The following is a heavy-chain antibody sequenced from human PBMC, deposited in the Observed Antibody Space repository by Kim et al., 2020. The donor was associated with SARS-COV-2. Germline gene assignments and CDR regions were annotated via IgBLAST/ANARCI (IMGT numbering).Heavy chain of an antibody. Sequence: SETLSLTCTVSGGSISSYYWSWIRQPPGKGLEWIGYIYYSGSTNYNPSLKTRVTISVDTSKNQFSLKLSSVTAADTAVYYCARLNYGDYDAFDIWGQGTMVTVSS. CDR3: ARLNYGDYDAFDI. V-gene: IGHV4-59*01. J-gene: IGHJ3*02. D-gene: IGHD4-17*01. CDR1: GGSISSYY. CDR2: IYYSGST.